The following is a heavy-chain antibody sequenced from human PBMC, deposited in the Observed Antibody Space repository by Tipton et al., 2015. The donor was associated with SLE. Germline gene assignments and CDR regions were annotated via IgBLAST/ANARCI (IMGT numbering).Heavy chain of an antibody. V-gene: IGHV4-61*02. CDR3: ATSPLTV. CDR1: GDSIRSGIDY. J-gene: IGHJ4*02. CDR2: IYTSGST. Sequence: TLSLTCSVSGDSIRSGIDYWSWIRQPAGKGLEWIGRIYTSGSTNYHPSLRSRVTISLDTSKNQFSLKLTSVTATDTAVYYCATSPLTVWGQGTLVTVSS.